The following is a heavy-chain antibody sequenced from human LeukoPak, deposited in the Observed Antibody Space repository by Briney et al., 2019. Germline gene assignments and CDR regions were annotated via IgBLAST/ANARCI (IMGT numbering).Heavy chain of an antibody. J-gene: IGHJ5*02. CDR1: GFTFSDYY. Sequence: PGRSLRLSCAASGFTFSDYYMSWIRQAPGKGLEWVSYISSSGSTIYYADSVKGRFTISRDNAKNSLYLQMNSLRAEDTAVYYCARGQSSSWYGYSYWFDPWGQGTLVTVSS. D-gene: IGHD6-13*01. CDR3: ARGQSSSWYGYSYWFDP. V-gene: IGHV3-11*01. CDR2: ISSSGSTI.